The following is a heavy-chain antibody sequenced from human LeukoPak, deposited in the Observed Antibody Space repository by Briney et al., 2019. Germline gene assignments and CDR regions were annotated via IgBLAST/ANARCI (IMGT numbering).Heavy chain of an antibody. V-gene: IGHV4-59*11. CDR2: MYYSGST. CDR1: GGSISSQC. Sequence: PSETLSLTGSVSGGSISSQCWSWVRQPPGKGLEWHGYMYYSGSTKYNPSLKSRVPISVDTSKNQFSLKLSSVTAADTAVYYCAIGGTTVTPGLLWFVPWGQGTLVTVSS. CDR3: AIGGTTVTPGLLWFVP. D-gene: IGHD4-17*01. J-gene: IGHJ5*02.